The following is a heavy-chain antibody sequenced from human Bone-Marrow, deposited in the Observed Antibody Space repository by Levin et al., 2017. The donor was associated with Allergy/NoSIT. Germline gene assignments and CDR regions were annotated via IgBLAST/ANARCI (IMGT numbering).Heavy chain of an antibody. CDR2: IYYSGSS. D-gene: IGHD6-13*01. CDR1: GGSISGYY. CDR3: ARQQQLEYNGVDV. Sequence: SETLSLTCTVSGGSISGYYWTWIRQPPGKGLEWIGYIYYSGSSNYNPSLMSRVTISVDTSKKQFSLRLSSVTAADTAVYYWARQQQLEYNGVDVWGQGTTVTVSS. V-gene: IGHV4-59*08. J-gene: IGHJ6*02.